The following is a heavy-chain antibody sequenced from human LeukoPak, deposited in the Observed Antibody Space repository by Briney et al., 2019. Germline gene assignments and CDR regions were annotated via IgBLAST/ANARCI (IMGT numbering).Heavy chain of an antibody. Sequence: GGSLGLSCAASGITFSGYVMSWARQAPGKGLEWVAAISANGGRTYYTESVKGHFTISRDNSKNTLSLQMNSLRADDTAVYYCAKGPERRVSCSGSACYSDCWGQGTLVTVSS. CDR1: GITFSGYV. CDR2: ISANGGRT. V-gene: IGHV3-23*01. J-gene: IGHJ4*02. D-gene: IGHD2-8*02. CDR3: AKGPERRVSCSGSACYSDC.